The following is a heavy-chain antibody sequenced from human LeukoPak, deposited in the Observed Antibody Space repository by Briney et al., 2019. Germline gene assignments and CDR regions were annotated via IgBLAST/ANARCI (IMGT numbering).Heavy chain of an antibody. V-gene: IGHV4-38-2*02. CDR2: IFHSGST. Sequence: PSETLSLTCNVSGFSLTIGYFWGWIRQPPGKGLEWIGSIFHSGSTNYNPSPKSRVTISVDTSKNQFSLKLSSVTAADTAVYYCARRSAGGVWGSYRYSSDNWFDPWGQGTLVTVSS. D-gene: IGHD3-16*02. CDR1: GFSLTIGYF. J-gene: IGHJ5*02. CDR3: ARRSAGGVWGSYRYSSDNWFDP.